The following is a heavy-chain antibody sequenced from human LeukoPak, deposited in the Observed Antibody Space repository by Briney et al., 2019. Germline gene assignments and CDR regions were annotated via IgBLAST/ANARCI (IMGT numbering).Heavy chain of an antibody. J-gene: IGHJ4*02. CDR3: ARIGYSSSSFDY. D-gene: IGHD6-6*01. Sequence: GGSLRLSCAASGFTFSSYSMSWVRQAPGRGLEWVANIKQDGSVKYYVDSVKGRFTISRDNAKNSLYLQMNSLRAEGTAFYYCARIGYSSSSFDYWGQGTLVTVSS. CDR1: GFTFSSYS. CDR2: IKQDGSVK. V-gene: IGHV3-7*01.